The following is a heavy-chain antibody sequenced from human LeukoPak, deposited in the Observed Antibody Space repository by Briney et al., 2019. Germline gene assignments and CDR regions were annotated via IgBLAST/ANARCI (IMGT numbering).Heavy chain of an antibody. V-gene: IGHV4-34*01. CDR3: ARGDSVTPVDY. Sequence: SETLSLTCAVYGGPFSDHYWSWIRQPPGKGLEWLGEINHSENTKHKPSHKSRVTISVDTSKNQFALKLSAVTAADTAVYYCARGDSVTPVDYWGQGTLVTVSS. J-gene: IGHJ4*02. CDR2: INHSENT. D-gene: IGHD4-23*01. CDR1: GGPFSDHY.